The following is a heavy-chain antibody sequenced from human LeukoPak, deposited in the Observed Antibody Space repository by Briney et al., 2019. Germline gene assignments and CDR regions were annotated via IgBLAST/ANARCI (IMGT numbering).Heavy chain of an antibody. J-gene: IGHJ3*01. V-gene: IGHV3-30*18. D-gene: IGHD6-19*01. CDR3: AKDSDIAVAGSDDALDV. CDR2: ISFDGSIE. CDR1: GFTFSSYG. Sequence: PGGSLRLSCAASGFTFSSYGMHWVRQTPGKGLEWVALISFDGSIEYYVDSVKGRFTISRDNSKNTLFLQMNGLRPEDTAVYYCAKDSDIAVAGSDDALDVWGQGTMVTVSS.